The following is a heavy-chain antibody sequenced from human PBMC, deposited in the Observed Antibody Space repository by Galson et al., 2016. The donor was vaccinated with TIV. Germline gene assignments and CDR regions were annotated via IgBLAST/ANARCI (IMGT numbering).Heavy chain of an antibody. J-gene: IGHJ3*02. V-gene: IGHV4-4*02. CDR1: GGSVSSSNW. D-gene: IGHD4-17*01. CDR3: ARGGSDDYGDYGDAFDI. Sequence: SETLSLTCVVSGGSVSSSNWWSWVRQSPGKGLERIGEIYHSGGTNYNPSLKSRLIISVNKSKNHFSLKLNSVTAADTAVYYCARGGSDDYGDYGDAFDIWGQGTVVTVSS. CDR2: IYHSGGT.